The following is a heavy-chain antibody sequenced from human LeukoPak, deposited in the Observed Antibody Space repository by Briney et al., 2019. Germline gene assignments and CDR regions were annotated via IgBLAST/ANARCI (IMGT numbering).Heavy chain of an antibody. CDR3: ARLIAAAGTFYYGMDV. J-gene: IGHJ6*02. V-gene: IGHV4-59*08. CDR1: GGSISSYY. CDR2: IYYSGST. D-gene: IGHD6-13*01. Sequence: KPSETLSLTCTVSGGSISSYYWSWIGQPPGKGLEWIGYIYYSGSTNYNPSLKSRVTISVDTSKNQFSLKLSSVTAADTAVYYCARLIAAAGTFYYGMDVWGQGTTVTVSS.